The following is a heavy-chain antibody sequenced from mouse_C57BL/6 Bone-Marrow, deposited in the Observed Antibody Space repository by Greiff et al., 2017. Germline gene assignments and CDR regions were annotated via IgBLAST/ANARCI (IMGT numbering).Heavy chain of an antibody. CDR1: GFTFSDYY. CDR2: ISNGGGST. Sequence: EVMLVESGGGLVLPGGSLKLSCAASGFTFSDYYMYWVRQTPEKRLEWVAYISNGGGSTYYPDTVKGRFTISRDNAKNTLYLQMSRLKSEDTAMYYCARSNYYGSSSNWYFDVWGTGTTVTVSS. V-gene: IGHV5-12*01. J-gene: IGHJ1*03. D-gene: IGHD1-1*01. CDR3: ARSNYYGSSSNWYFDV.